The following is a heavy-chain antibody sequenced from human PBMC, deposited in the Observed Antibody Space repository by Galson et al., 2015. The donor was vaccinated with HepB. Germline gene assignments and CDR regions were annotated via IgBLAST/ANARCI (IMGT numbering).Heavy chain of an antibody. Sequence: SVKVSCKASGYTFTGYYMHWVRQAPGQGLEWMGWINPNSGGTNYAQKFQGRVTMTRDTSISTAYMELSRLRSDDTAVYYCARDQCSSTSCYLWFDPWGQGTLVTVSS. CDR3: ARDQCSSTSCYLWFDP. D-gene: IGHD2-2*01. V-gene: IGHV1-2*02. CDR1: GYTFTGYY. CDR2: INPNSGGT. J-gene: IGHJ5*02.